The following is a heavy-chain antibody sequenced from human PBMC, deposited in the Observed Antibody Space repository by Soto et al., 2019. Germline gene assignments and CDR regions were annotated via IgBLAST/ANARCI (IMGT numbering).Heavy chain of an antibody. CDR1: GGSISRYY. CDR2: IYYSGST. J-gene: IGHJ4*02. D-gene: IGHD3-3*01. CDR3: ARGYYDFWSGYYTD. V-gene: IGHV4-59*01. Sequence: TSETLSLTCTVSGGSISRYYWSWIRQPPGKGLEWIGYIYYSGSTNYNPSLKSRVTISVDTSKNQFSLKLSSVTAADTAVYYCARGYYDFWSGYYTDWGQGTLVTVSS.